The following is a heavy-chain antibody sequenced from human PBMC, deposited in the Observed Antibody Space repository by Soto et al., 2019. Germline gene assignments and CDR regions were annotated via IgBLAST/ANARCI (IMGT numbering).Heavy chain of an antibody. V-gene: IGHV4-4*02. CDR1: GGSISSSNW. D-gene: IGHD4-17*01. Sequence: QVQLQESGPGLVKPSGTLSLTCAVSGGSISSSNWWSWVRQPPGKGLEWIGEIYHSGSTNYNPSLKRRVTRSVDKSKNQCSRKRSSVTAAGTAVYYGERVWTTVTNWFDPWGQGTLVPVSS. J-gene: IGHJ5*02. CDR2: IYHSGST. CDR3: ERVWTTVTNWFDP.